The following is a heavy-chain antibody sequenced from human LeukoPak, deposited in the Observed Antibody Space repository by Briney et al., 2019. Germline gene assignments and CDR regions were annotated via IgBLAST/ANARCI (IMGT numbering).Heavy chain of an antibody. CDR3: ARGRDDSSGPTGGDYYFDY. J-gene: IGHJ4*02. Sequence: PSETLSLTCAVYGGSFSGHYWSWIRQPPGKGLEWIGEINHSGSTNYNPSLKSRVTISVDTSKNQFSLKLSSVTAADTAVYYCARGRDDSSGPTGGDYYFDYRGQGTLVTVSS. CDR2: INHSGST. D-gene: IGHD3-22*01. CDR1: GGSFSGHY. V-gene: IGHV4-34*01.